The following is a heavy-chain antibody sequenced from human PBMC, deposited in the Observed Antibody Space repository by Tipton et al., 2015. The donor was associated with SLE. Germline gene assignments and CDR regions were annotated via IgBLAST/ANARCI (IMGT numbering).Heavy chain of an antibody. CDR2: IYTSGYT. CDR1: GGSISFGSYY. D-gene: IGHD1-1*01. CDR3: ARFRREHQLVRLAWL. V-gene: IGHV4-61*02. J-gene: IGHJ4*02. Sequence: TLSLTCNVSGGSISFGSYYWSWIRQPAGKGLEWIGRIYTSGYTDYSPSLKSRVTISLDTSKNQFSLKLSSVTAADTAMYYCARFRREHQLVRLAWLWGQGTLVTVSS.